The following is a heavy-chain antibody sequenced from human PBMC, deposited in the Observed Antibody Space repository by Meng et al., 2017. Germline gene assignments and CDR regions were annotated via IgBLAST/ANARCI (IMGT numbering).Heavy chain of an antibody. CDR3: ARDEDISAAGKLFGDY. CDR2: INPKSGDT. V-gene: IGHV1-2*06. J-gene: IGHJ4*02. D-gene: IGHD6-13*01. CDR1: GYTFTGYY. Sequence: QVQLVQSGAEVKKPGASVKVSCKASGYTFTGYYMHWVRQAPGQGLEWMGRINPKSGDTHYAQRFQGRVTMTGDTSISTAYMELSGLRSDDTAMYYCARDEDISAAGKLFGDYWGQGTLVTVS.